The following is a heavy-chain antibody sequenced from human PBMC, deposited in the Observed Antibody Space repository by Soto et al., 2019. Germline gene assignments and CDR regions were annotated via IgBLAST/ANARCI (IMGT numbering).Heavy chain of an antibody. J-gene: IGHJ6*02. CDR2: IDWDDDK. Sequence: GSGPTLVNPTQTLTLTCTFSGFSLSTSGMCVSWIRQPPGKALEWLARIDWDDDKYYSTSLKTRLTISKDTSKNQVVLTMTNMDPVDTATYYCARTQTYYDILTGYLEGYGMDVWGQGT. D-gene: IGHD3-9*01. CDR3: ARTQTYYDILTGYLEGYGMDV. CDR1: GFSLSTSGMC. V-gene: IGHV2-70*11.